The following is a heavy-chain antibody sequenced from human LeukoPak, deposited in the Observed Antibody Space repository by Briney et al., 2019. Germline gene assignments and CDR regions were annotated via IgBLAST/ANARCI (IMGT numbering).Heavy chain of an antibody. D-gene: IGHD4-11*01. V-gene: IGHV4-59*08. CDR2: IYYSGST. Sequence: SETLSLTCTVSGGSISSYYWSWIRQPPGKGLEWIGYIYYSGSTNYNPSPKSRVTISVDTSKNQFSLKLSSVTAADTAVYYCARVYSNSATFDYWGQGTLVTVSS. CDR3: ARVYSNSATFDY. J-gene: IGHJ4*02. CDR1: GGSISSYY.